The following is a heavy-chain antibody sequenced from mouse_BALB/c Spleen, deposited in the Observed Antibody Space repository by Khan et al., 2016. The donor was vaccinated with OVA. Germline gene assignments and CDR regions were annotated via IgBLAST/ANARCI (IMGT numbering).Heavy chain of an antibody. D-gene: IGHD1-1*01. Sequence: EVKLLESGPGLVKPSQSLSLTCSVTGYSITSAYCWNWIRQFPGNKLEWMGYISYDGSNNYNPSLNNRISIPRDTSKKQFFLKLNSVTTEATATXSCARGGVVVPYWYFDVWGAGTTVTVSS. CDR2: ISYDGSN. J-gene: IGHJ1*01. CDR1: GYSITSAYC. CDR3: ARGGVVVPYWYFDV. V-gene: IGHV3-6*02.